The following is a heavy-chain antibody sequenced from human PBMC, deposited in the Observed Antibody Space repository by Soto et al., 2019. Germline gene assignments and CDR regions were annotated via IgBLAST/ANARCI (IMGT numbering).Heavy chain of an antibody. CDR3: ARRKDLLEWTNYFDY. J-gene: IGHJ4*02. CDR2: IYYSGST. CDR1: GGSISSSSYY. V-gene: IGHV4-39*01. Sequence: SETLSLTCTVSGGSISSSSYYWGWIRQPPGKGLEWIGSIYYSGSTYYNPSLKSRVTISVDTSKNQFSLKLSSVTAADTAVYYCARRKDLLEWTNYFDYWGQGTLVTVSS. D-gene: IGHD3-3*01.